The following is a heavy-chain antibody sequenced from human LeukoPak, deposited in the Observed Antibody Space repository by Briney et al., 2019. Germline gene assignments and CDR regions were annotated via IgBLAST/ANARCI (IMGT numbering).Heavy chain of an antibody. J-gene: IGHJ4*02. Sequence: ASVKVSFKASGYTFTGYYMHWVRHAPGQGLEWMGWINPNSGGTNYAQKFQGRVTMTRDTSISTAYMELSRLRSDDTAVYYCARDGVSGSYSSDYWGQGTLVTVSS. CDR2: INPNSGGT. D-gene: IGHD1-26*01. CDR1: GYTFTGYY. CDR3: ARDGVSGSYSSDY. V-gene: IGHV1-2*02.